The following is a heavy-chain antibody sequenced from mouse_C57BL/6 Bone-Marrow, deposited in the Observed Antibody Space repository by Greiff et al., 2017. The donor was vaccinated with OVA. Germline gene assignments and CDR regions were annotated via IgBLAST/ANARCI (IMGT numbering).Heavy chain of an antibody. J-gene: IGHJ3*01. CDR3: ARRRMDDYGGFAY. V-gene: IGHV5-17*01. CDR2: ISSGSSTI. CDR1: GFTFSDYG. D-gene: IGHD2-4*01. Sequence: EVKLVESGGGLVKPGGSLKLSCAASGFTFSDYGMHWVRQAPEKGLEWVAYISSGSSTIYYADTVKGRFTISRDNAKNTLFLQMTSLRSEDTAMYYCARRRMDDYGGFAYWGQGTLVTVSA.